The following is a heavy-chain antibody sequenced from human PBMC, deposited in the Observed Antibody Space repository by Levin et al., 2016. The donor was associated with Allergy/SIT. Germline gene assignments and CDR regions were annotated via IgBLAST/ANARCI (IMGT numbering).Heavy chain of an antibody. J-gene: IGHJ4*02. CDR3: ARDHLKGTADY. Sequence: WIRQPPGKGLEWVAVIWYDGSNKYYADSVKGRFTISRDNSKNTLYLQMNSLRAEDTAVYYCARDHLKGTADYWGQGTLVTVSS. CDR2: IWYDGSNK. D-gene: IGHD1-1*01. V-gene: IGHV3-33*01.